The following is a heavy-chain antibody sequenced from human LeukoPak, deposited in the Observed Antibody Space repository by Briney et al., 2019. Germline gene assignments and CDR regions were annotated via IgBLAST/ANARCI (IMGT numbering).Heavy chain of an antibody. CDR1: EYHLTSYW. J-gene: IGHJ4*02. D-gene: IGHD4-17*01. Sequence: KMSGKGTEYHLTSYWIGGAGQLPGKGLDGKDITYPGYSETRKSPSFQGQATISADKSISTAYLQWSSLKASDTAMYYCALFGGYGDSYYFDYWGQGTLVTVSS. CDR3: ALFGGYGDSYYFDY. CDR2: TYPGYSET. V-gene: IGHV5-51*01.